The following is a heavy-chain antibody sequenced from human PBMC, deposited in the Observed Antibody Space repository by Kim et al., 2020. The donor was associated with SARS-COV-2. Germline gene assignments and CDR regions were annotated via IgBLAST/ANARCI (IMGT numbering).Heavy chain of an antibody. CDR3: LDTEYY. CDR2: MKSKTDGGTT. V-gene: IGHV3-15*01. D-gene: IGHD2-2*02. CDR1: GFTFRNDG. J-gene: IGHJ4*02. Sequence: GGSLRLSCAASGFTFRNDGRSWVCKAQGKGREWVGRMKSKTDGGTTDYAAPVKGRLTISRDDSKNTLYLQMNSLKTEDTAVYYCLDTEYYWGQGTLVTVSS.